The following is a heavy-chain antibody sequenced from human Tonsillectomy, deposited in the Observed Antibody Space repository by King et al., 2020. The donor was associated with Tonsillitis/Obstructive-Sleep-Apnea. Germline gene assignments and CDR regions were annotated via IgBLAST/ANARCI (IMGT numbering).Heavy chain of an antibody. D-gene: IGHD5-12*01. CDR3: ARDYGFDFENYYYYSGMDV. V-gene: IGHV3-30*04. Sequence: VQLVESGGGVVQPGRSLRLSCAASGFTFSNYAMDWARQAPGKGLEWVAVISYDGSNKYYADSVKGRFSISRDNSKNTLYLQMNSLRAEDTSVYYCARDYGFDFENYYYYSGMDVWGQGTTVTVSS. J-gene: IGHJ6*02. CDR2: ISYDGSNK. CDR1: GFTFSNYA.